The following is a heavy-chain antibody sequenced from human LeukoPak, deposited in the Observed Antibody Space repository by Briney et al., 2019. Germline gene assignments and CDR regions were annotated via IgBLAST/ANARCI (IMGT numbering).Heavy chain of an antibody. CDR2: INPDSGGT. J-gene: IGHJ4*02. V-gene: IGHV1-2*02. CDR3: ACELSNRENFDY. D-gene: IGHD1-26*01. Sequence: ASVKVSCKASGYTFTAYFMHWVRQAPGQGLEWMGWINPDSGGTNYAQRFQGRVTMTRDTSITTAYMKLSSLRSDDTAVYYCACELSNRENFDYWGQGTLVTVSS. CDR1: GYTFTAYF.